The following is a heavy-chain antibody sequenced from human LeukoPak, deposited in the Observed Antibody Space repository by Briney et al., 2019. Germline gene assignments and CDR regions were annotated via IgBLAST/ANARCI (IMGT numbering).Heavy chain of an antibody. Sequence: GGSLRLSCAASGFTFSSYWMHWVRQAPGKGLEWVAVISYDGSNKYYADSVKGRFTISRDNSKNTLYLQMNSLRAEDTAVYYCARDLYYYGSGSFGKYYYYGMDVWGQGTMVTVSS. CDR2: ISYDGSNK. D-gene: IGHD3-10*01. J-gene: IGHJ6*02. CDR1: GFTFSSYW. V-gene: IGHV3-30-3*01. CDR3: ARDLYYYGSGSFGKYYYYGMDV.